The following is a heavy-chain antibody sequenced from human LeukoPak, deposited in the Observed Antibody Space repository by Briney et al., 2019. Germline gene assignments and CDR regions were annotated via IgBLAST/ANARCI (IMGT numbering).Heavy chain of an antibody. D-gene: IGHD3-22*01. V-gene: IGHV3-7*01. CDR1: GFTFSSYA. J-gene: IGHJ4*02. CDR2: IRQDGSEK. CDR3: ARDTRDYYDSSGYSLDFDY. Sequence: PGGSLRLSCAASGFTFSSYAMSWVRQAPGKGLEWVANIRQDGSEKYYVDSVKGRFTISRDNAKNSLYLQMNSLRAEDTAVYYCARDTRDYYDSSGYSLDFDYWGQGTLVTVSS.